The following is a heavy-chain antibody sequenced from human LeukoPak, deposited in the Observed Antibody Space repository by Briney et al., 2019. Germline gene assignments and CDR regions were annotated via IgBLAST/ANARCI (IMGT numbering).Heavy chain of an antibody. D-gene: IGHD1-14*01. Sequence: GGSLRLSCAASGFTFSIYGMHWVRQAPGKGLEWVALISYDGNNQYYADSVKGRFTISRDNANNLLYLQMNSLRGEDTAVYYCTRDRSRAEDDWGQGTLVTVSS. CDR3: TRDRSRAEDD. J-gene: IGHJ4*02. V-gene: IGHV3-30*03. CDR2: ISYDGNNQ. CDR1: GFTFSIYG.